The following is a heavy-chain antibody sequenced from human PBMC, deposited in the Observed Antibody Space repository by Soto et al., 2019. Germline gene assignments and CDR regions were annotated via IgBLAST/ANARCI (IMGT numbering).Heavy chain of an antibody. D-gene: IGHD2-21*02. CDR1: GGSIKGYF. CDR3: AREVTVSCAFNI. J-gene: IGHJ3*02. V-gene: IGHV4-4*07. Sequence: SETLSLTCTVSGGSIKGYFWSWIRQAAGKGLEWIGRIHASGNTNYNPSLKSRVTMSVDTSKNQFSLKLSSVTVADTAVYYCAREVTVSCAFNIWGQGTMVTVSS. CDR2: IHASGNT.